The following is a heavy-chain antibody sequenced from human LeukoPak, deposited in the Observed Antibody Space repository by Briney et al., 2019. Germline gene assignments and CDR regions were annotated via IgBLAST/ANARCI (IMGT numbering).Heavy chain of an antibody. CDR1: GFTFSSYW. CDR3: ARDVGGDPTVWLGAFDI. CDR2: IKQDGSEK. Sequence: PGGSLRLSCAASGFTFSSYWMSWVRQAPGKGLEWVANIKQDGSEKYYVDSVKGRFTISRDNAKNSLYLQMNSLRAEDTAVYYCARDVGGDPTVWLGAFDIWGQGTMVTVSS. J-gene: IGHJ3*02. V-gene: IGHV3-7*01. D-gene: IGHD1-26*01.